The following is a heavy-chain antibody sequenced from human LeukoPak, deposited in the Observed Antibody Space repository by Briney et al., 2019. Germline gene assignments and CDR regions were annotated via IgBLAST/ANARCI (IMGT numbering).Heavy chain of an antibody. CDR2: INHSGST. CDR3: ARGRWIQLWSSPRPIYFDY. J-gene: IGHJ4*02. Sequence: SETLSLTCAVYGGSFSGYYWSWVRQPPGKGLEWIGEINHSGSTNYNPALKSRVTISVDTSKNQLSLKLSSVTAADTAVYYCARGRWIQLWSSPRPIYFDYWGQGTLVTVSS. V-gene: IGHV4-34*01. CDR1: GGSFSGYY. D-gene: IGHD5-18*01.